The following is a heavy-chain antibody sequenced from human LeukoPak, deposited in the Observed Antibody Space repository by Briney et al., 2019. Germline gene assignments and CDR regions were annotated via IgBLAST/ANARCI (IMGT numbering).Heavy chain of an antibody. V-gene: IGHV3-23*01. CDR1: GFTFSSYA. CDR3: AKDMVRGVIQSAFDF. D-gene: IGHD3-10*01. Sequence: GGSLRLSCAASGFTFSSYAMSWVRQAPGKGLEWVSTISGSGGSTHYADSVNGRFTISRDSSKNTLHLQMNSLRVEDTAVYYCAKDMVRGVIQSAFDFWGQGTLATVSS. J-gene: IGHJ4*02. CDR2: ISGSGGST.